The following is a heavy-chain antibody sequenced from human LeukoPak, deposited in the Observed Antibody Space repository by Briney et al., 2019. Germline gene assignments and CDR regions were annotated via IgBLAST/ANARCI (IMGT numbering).Heavy chain of an antibody. CDR2: ISGSGGST. J-gene: IGHJ4*02. CDR3: AKDGDDSSGYYRLYYFDY. CDR1: GFTFSSYA. Sequence: GSLRLSCAASGFTFSSYAMSWVRQAPGKGLEWVSAISGSGGSTYYADSVKGRFTISRDNSKNTLYLQMNSLRAEDTAVYYCAKDGDDSSGYYRLYYFDYWGQGTLVTVSS. D-gene: IGHD3-22*01. V-gene: IGHV3-23*01.